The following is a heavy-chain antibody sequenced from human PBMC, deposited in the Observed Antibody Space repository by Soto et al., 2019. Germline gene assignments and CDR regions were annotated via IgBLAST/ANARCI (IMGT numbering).Heavy chain of an antibody. V-gene: IGHV3-30*03. CDR1: APTVSNYG. D-gene: IGHD1-1*01. J-gene: IGHJ6*01. CDR2: ISYDGSEE. Sequence: PEGSLRLSCVGSAPTVSNYGMHWVRQAPGKGLEWVALISYDGSEEYYADCVKGRFTLSRDNSNNNIYLEMNGLKPEDTAVYYWVMSAGAYRHQYKGKGVWGQGTRDTVSS. CDR3: VMSAGAYRHQYKGKGV.